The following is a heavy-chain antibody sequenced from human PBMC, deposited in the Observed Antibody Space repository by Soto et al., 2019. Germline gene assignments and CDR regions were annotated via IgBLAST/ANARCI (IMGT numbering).Heavy chain of an antibody. V-gene: IGHV1-18*01. J-gene: IGHJ4*02. CDR3: ARRLYGDYDY. CDR2: ISTYNGNT. D-gene: IGHD4-17*01. CDR1: GYSFTTYA. Sequence: ASVKVSCKASGYSFTTYAITWVRQAPGQGLEWMGWISTYNGNTNYAQKLQDRVTLTTDTSTSTAYMELRSLRSDDTAVYYCARRLYGDYDYWGQGTLVTVSS.